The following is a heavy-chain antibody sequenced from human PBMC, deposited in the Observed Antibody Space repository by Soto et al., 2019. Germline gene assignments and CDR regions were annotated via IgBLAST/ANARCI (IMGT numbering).Heavy chain of an antibody. J-gene: IGHJ4*02. D-gene: IGHD3-9*01. CDR3: ARGAPLRYFDWFSHLRIFAY. CDR2: ISYSGST. Sequence: SETLSLTCTVSGGSISSGGYYWSWIRQHPGKGLEWIGYISYSGSTNYNPSLKSRVTISVDTSKNQFSLKLSSVAAADTAVYYCARGAPLRYFDWFSHLRIFAYCGQGIMVTVSS. CDR1: GGSISSGGYY. V-gene: IGHV4-31*03.